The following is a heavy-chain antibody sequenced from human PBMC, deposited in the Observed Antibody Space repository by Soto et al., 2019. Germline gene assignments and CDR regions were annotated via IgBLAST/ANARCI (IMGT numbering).Heavy chain of an antibody. J-gene: IGHJ4*02. Sequence: EVQVVESGGGLVKPGGSLTLSCAASGFTFSSYSMNWVRQAPGKGLEWVSSISRTSNYIYYTDSVKGRFTISRDNAKNSIYLQMNSLRAEDTATYYCASGVFGLVSPGIGGYWGQGTLVTVSS. CDR2: ISRTSNYI. CDR1: GFTFSSYS. CDR3: ASGVFGLVSPGIGGY. V-gene: IGHV3-21*01. D-gene: IGHD3-3*01.